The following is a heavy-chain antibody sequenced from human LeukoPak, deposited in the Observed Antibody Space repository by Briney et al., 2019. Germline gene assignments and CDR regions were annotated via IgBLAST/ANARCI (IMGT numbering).Heavy chain of an antibody. J-gene: IGHJ6*03. Sequence: GASVKVSCKASGYTFTSYDINWVRQAPGQGLEWMGWMNPNSGNTGYAQKFQGRVTMTRNTSISTAYMELSSLRSEDTAVYYCAREGLGSSWYQPSNYYYYYCMDVWGKGTTVTISS. D-gene: IGHD6-13*01. CDR2: MNPNSGNT. CDR3: AREGLGSSWYQPSNYYYYYCMDV. V-gene: IGHV1-8*01. CDR1: GYTFTSYD.